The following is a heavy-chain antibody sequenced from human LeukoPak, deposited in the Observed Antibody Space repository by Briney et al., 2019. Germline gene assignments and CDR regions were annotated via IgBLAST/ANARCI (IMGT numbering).Heavy chain of an antibody. V-gene: IGHV3-30-3*01. J-gene: IGHJ6*02. CDR3: ARGDSDFWSGYLGYYYGMDV. CDR1: GFTFSSYA. D-gene: IGHD3-3*01. Sequence: PGRSLRLSCVASGFTFSSYAMHWVRQAPGKGLEWVAVISYDGSNKYYADSVKGRFTISRDNSKNTLYLQMNSLRAEDTAVYYCARGDSDFWSGYLGYYYGMDVWGQGTTVTVSS. CDR2: ISYDGSNK.